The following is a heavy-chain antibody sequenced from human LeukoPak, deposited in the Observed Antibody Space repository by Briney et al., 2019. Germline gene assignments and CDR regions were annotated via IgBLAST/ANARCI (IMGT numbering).Heavy chain of an antibody. J-gene: IGHJ4*02. V-gene: IGHV2-5*02. CDR3: AHRAEMAPGGRNYYFDY. CDR2: IYWDDDK. Sequence: SGPTLVKPTQTLTLTCTFSGFSLSTSGVGVGWIRQPPGKAREWLALIYWDDDKRYSPSLKSRLTITKDTSKTQVVLTMTNMGPVDTATYYCAHRAEMAPGGRNYYFDYWGQGTLVTVSS. D-gene: IGHD5-24*01. CDR1: GFSLSTSGVG.